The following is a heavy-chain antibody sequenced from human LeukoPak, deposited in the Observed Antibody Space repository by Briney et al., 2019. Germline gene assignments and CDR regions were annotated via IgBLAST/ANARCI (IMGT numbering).Heavy chain of an antibody. Sequence: GGSLRLSCAASGFTFSSYEMNWVRQAPGKGLEWISYISSSGNTIYYADSVKGRCTTSRDNAKNSLYLQMNSLRAEDTAVYYCARDQEWELLDYWGQGSLVTVSS. CDR1: GFTFSSYE. CDR2: ISSSGNTI. D-gene: IGHD1-26*01. V-gene: IGHV3-48*03. CDR3: ARDQEWELLDY. J-gene: IGHJ4*02.